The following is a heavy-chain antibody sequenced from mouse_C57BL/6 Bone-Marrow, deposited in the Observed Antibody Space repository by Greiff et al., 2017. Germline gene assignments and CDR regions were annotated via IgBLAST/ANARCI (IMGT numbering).Heavy chain of an antibody. CDR2: IYPGDGDT. CDR3: ARRGDYGSSYAWFAN. CDR1: GYAFSRYW. D-gene: IGHD1-1*01. Sequence: QVQLQQSGAELVKPGASVKISCKASGYAFSRYWMNWVKQRPGKGLEWIGQIYPGDGDTNYNGKFKGKAPLTADKSSSTAYMQLSSLTSEDSAVYFCARRGDYGSSYAWFANWGQGTLVTVSA. V-gene: IGHV1-80*01. J-gene: IGHJ3*01.